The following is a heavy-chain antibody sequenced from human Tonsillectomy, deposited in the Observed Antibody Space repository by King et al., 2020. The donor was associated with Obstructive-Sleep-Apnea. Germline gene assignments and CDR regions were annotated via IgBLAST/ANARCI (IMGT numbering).Heavy chain of an antibody. CDR2: ISGSGGST. CDR1: GFTFSSYA. Sequence: VQLVESGGGLVQPGGFLRLSCAASGFTFSSYAMSWVRQAPGKGLEGFSAISGSGGSTYYADAVTGRFTISRDNSKNTLYLQMNSLRAEDTAVYYCASAYCGGDCLPNDAFDIWGQGTMVTVSS. J-gene: IGHJ3*02. D-gene: IGHD2-21*02. V-gene: IGHV3-23*04. CDR3: ASAYCGGDCLPNDAFDI.